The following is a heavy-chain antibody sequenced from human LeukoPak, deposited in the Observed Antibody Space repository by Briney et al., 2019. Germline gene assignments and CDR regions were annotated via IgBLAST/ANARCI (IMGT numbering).Heavy chain of an antibody. CDR1: GDSISNYY. J-gene: IGHJ3*01. Sequence: KTSETLSLTCSVSGDSISNYYWSWIRQPPGKGLEWIGYIFYTGSTNYNPSLKSRVTISADTSKNQFSLRLSSVTAADTAVYYCARSEEGRFYDSAGYCEPFDLWGQGIMVIVSS. CDR2: IFYTGST. D-gene: IGHD2-15*01. V-gene: IGHV4-59*01. CDR3: ARSEEGRFYDSAGYCEPFDL.